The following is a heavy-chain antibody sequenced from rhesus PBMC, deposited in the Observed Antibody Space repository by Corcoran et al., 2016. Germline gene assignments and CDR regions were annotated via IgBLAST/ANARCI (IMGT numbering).Heavy chain of an antibody. CDR2: ISGSGGST. J-gene: IGHJ6*01. V-gene: IGHV4-173*01. Sequence: QLQLQESGPGLVKPSETLSLTCAVSGGSISSNYWSWIRQPPGKGLEGIGRISGSGGSTDYNPSLKSRVTISTDTSKTHFSLKLSYVTAADTAVYYCAREYCTGSGCYAYYGLDSWGQGVVVTVSS. CDR3: AREYCTGSGCYAYYGLDS. CDR1: GGSISSNY. D-gene: IGHD2-21*01.